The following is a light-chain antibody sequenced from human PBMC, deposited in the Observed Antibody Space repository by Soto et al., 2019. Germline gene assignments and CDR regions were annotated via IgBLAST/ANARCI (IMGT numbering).Light chain of an antibody. CDR3: QQYNSYYSTWT. V-gene: IGKV1-5*01. CDR1: QSISSW. J-gene: IGKJ1*01. Sequence: DIQMTQSPSTLSASVGDRVTITCRASQSISSWLAWYQQKPGKAPKLLIYDASSLESGVPSRFSGSGSGSEFTLTISILQPDDFATYSCQQYNSYYSTWTLGQGTKVDTK. CDR2: DAS.